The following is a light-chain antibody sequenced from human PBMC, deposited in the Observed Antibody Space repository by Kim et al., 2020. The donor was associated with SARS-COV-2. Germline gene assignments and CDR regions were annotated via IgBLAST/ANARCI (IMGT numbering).Light chain of an antibody. V-gene: IGKV1-6*02. CDR3: VQDYSYPLT. CDR2: SAS. J-gene: IGKJ4*01. CDR1: QGIRSD. Sequence: AIQVTQSPSSLSASVGDRVTITCRASQGIRSDLGWYQQKPGTPTKPLIHSASTLERGVPSRFSGRGSGSDFTLTISSLQPEDFATYYCVQDYSYPLTFGGGTKVDIK.